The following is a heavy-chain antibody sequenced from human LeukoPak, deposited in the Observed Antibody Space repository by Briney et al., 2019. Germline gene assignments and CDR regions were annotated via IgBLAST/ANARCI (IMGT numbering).Heavy chain of an antibody. V-gene: IGHV4-39*01. Sequence: SETLSLTCTVSGASISSYYWGWIRQPPGKGLEWIGSIYYSGSTYYNPSLKSRVTIPVDTSKNQFSLKLSSVTAADTAVYYCARRIVVTRGFDYWGQGTLVTVSS. J-gene: IGHJ4*02. CDR3: ARRIVVTRGFDY. CDR1: GASISSYY. CDR2: IYYSGST. D-gene: IGHD4-23*01.